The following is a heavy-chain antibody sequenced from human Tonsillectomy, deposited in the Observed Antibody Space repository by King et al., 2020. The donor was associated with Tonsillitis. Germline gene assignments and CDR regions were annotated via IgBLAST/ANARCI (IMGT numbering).Heavy chain of an antibody. J-gene: IGHJ3*01. V-gene: IGHV3-23*04. CDR2: ISGSGGST. D-gene: IGHD5-12*01. Sequence: VQLVESGGGLVQPGGSLRLSCAASGFTFSSYAMSWVRQSPGKGLEWVSGISGSGGSTYSADSVKGRFTLSRDNSKNTLYLQMNSLRAEDTAVYYCAKDKAATMPRNAFDFWGQGTMVTVSS. CDR1: GFTFSSYA. CDR3: AKDKAATMPRNAFDF.